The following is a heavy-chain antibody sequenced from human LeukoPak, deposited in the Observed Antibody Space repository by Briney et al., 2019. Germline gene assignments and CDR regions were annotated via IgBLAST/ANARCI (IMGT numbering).Heavy chain of an antibody. CDR1: GGSFSGYY. CDR3: ARDQARYYYDSSGYFCDY. CDR2: INHSGST. D-gene: IGHD3-22*01. J-gene: IGHJ4*02. Sequence: SETLSLTCAVYGGSFSGYYWSWIRQPPGRGLEWIGEINHSGSTYYNPSLKSRVTISVDTSKNQFSLKLSSVTAADTAVYYCARDQARYYYDSSGYFCDYWGQGTLVTVSS. V-gene: IGHV4-34*01.